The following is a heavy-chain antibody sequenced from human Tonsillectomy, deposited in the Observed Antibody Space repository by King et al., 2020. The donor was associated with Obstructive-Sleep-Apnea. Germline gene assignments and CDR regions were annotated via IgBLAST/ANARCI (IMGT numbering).Heavy chain of an antibody. D-gene: IGHD6-13*01. CDR1: NGSISDYY. V-gene: IGHV4-59*12. CDR2: IYYSGST. J-gene: IGHJ2*01. CDR3: ASHRSGEDSSSWLGGVYWYFDL. Sequence: QVQLQESGPGLVKPSETLSLTCTVSNGSISDYYWSWIRQPPGKGLEWIGYIYYSGSTNYNPSLKSRVTISVDTSKNQFSLKLNSVTAADTAVYFCASHRSGEDSSSWLGGVYWYFDLWGRGTLATVSS.